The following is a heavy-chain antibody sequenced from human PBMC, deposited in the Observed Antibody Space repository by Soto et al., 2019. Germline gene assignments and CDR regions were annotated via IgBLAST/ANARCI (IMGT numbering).Heavy chain of an antibody. CDR2: ISNDGGNK. Sequence: QVQLVESGGGVVQPGRSLRLSCAASGFTFSSYGIHWVRQAPGKGLEWVAVISNDGGNKYYADSVRGRFTISRDNSKKTFDLKVDSVGVEATDFYYFAKDSSMVRYYFHGMDVWGQGTAVPVS. J-gene: IGHJ6*02. D-gene: IGHD3-10*01. CDR1: GFTFSSYG. V-gene: IGHV3-30*18. CDR3: AKDSSMVRYYFHGMDV.